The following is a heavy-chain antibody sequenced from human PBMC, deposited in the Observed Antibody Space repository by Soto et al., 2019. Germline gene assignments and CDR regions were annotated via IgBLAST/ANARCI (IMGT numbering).Heavy chain of an antibody. V-gene: IGHV6-1*01. Sequence: PTLSLTCAITGDSVSSNSAGWSWVRQYPSRGLEWLGRTYYRSKWYYEYAVSVRGRITINPDTSKKQYSLQLNSVTREDTAVYFCARGEQYSGRIFDYWGQGTLFTVSS. D-gene: IGHD1-26*01. CDR1: GDSVSSNSAG. CDR3: ARGEQYSGRIFDY. J-gene: IGHJ4*01. CDR2: TYYRSKWYY.